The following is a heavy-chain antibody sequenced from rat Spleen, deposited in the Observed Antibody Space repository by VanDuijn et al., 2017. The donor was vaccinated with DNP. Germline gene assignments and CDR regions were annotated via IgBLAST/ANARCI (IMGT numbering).Heavy chain of an antibody. CDR2: ITSIGVST. D-gene: IGHD1-2*01. CDR3: TRGKLAIAAIWGGMDA. V-gene: IGHV5-31*01. CDR1: GFTFNKYW. Sequence: EVQLVESGGGLVQPGRSLKLSCVASGFTFNKYWMTWIRQAPGKGLEWVASITSIGVSTYYPDSVKGRFTISRDNAKSTLYLQMNRLRSEDTATYYCTRGKLAIAAIWGGMDAWGQGASVTVSS. J-gene: IGHJ4*01.